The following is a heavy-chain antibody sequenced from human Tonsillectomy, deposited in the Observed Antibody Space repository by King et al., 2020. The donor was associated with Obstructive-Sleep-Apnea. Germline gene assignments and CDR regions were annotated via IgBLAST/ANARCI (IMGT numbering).Heavy chain of an antibody. V-gene: IGHV3-30*04. CDR1: GFTFRSYA. CDR3: ARAQLLEEGFTYYYGMDV. Sequence: QVQLVESGGGVVQPGRSLRLSCAASGFTFRSYAMHWVRQAPGKGLEWVAVISSDGSNKYYSDSVKGRFTISRDISKNTLYLQMNSLRAEDTAVYYCARAQLLEEGFTYYYGMDVWGQGTTVTVSS. D-gene: IGHD2-2*01. J-gene: IGHJ6*02. CDR2: ISSDGSNK.